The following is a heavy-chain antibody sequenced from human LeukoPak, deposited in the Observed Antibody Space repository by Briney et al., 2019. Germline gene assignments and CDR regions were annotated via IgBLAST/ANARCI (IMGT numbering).Heavy chain of an antibody. CDR2: VYIGGAT. CDR1: GFTTNSHY. D-gene: IGHD3-9*01. J-gene: IGHJ4*02. Sequence: GGSLRLSCAASGFTTNSHYMHWVRQAPGKRLEWVSVVYIGGATYYADSVKSRFTISRDDSKNTLFLQMNSLRVEDTAVYFCATRDLQSSSDILKWGQGTLVTVSS. V-gene: IGHV3-66*01. CDR3: ATRDLQSSSDILK.